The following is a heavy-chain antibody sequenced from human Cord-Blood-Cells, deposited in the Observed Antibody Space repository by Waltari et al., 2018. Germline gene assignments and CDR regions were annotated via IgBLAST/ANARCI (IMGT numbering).Heavy chain of an antibody. CDR1: GGSISSYY. V-gene: IGHV4-59*01. Sequence: QVQLQESGPGLVKPSETLSLTCTVSGGSISSYYWSWIRQPPGKGLEWIGYIYYSGSNNYNPPLKSRGTISVDTSKNQFSLKLSSVTAADTAVDYCASLSSGWYGDNWFDPWGQGTLVTVSS. D-gene: IGHD6-19*01. CDR2: IYYSGSN. CDR3: ASLSSGWYGDNWFDP. J-gene: IGHJ5*02.